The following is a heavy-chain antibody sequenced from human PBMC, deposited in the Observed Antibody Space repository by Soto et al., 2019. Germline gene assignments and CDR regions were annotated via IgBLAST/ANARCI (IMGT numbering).Heavy chain of an antibody. CDR3: TTDPLTRITIFGVVTTNFDY. D-gene: IGHD3-3*01. V-gene: IGHV3-15*01. Sequence: GGSLRLSCAASGFTFSNAWMSWVHQAPGKGLEWVGRIKSKTDGGTTDYAAPVKGRFTISRDNSKNTLYLQMNSLKTEDTAVYYCTTDPLTRITIFGVVTTNFDYWGQGTLVTVSS. CDR2: IKSKTDGGTT. J-gene: IGHJ4*02. CDR1: GFTFSNAW.